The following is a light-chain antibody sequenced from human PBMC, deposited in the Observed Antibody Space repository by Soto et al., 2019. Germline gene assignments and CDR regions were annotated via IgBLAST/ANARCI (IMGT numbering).Light chain of an antibody. J-gene: IGLJ2*01. CDR3: SSYTPSRTPVV. V-gene: IGLV2-14*01. Sequence: QSALTQPASVSGSPGQSITISCTGTSSDVGRYNYVSWYQLHPGKAPRLMIFEVSNRPSEVSNRFSGSKSGNTASLTISGLQAEDEADYYCSSYTPSRTPVVFGGGTQLTVL. CDR2: EVS. CDR1: SSDVGRYNY.